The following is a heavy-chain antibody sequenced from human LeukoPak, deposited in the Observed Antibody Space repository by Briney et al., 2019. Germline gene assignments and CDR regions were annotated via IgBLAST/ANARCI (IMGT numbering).Heavy chain of an antibody. D-gene: IGHD1-26*01. J-gene: IGHJ4*02. CDR3: ARVAQYLVGASSTAFFEY. CDR2: ISTLGST. V-gene: IGHV4-4*07. Sequence: SETLSLTCTVSGGSISSYYWTWIRQPAGKGLEWIGHISTLGSTNYNPSLKSRVSMSVDTSNYHFSLKLSFVTAADTAIYYCARVAQYLVGASSTAFFEYWGQGTLVTVSS. CDR1: GGSISSYY.